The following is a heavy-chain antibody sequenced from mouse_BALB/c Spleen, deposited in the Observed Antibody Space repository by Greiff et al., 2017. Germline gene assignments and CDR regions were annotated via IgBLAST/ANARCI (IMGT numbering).Heavy chain of an antibody. J-gene: IGHJ3*01. CDR3: ASSIYDACGGFAY. V-gene: IGHV5-4*02. CDR2: ISDGGSYT. Sequence: EVKLEESGGGLVKPGGSLKLSCAASGFTFSDYYMYWVRQTPEKRLEWVATISDGGSYTYYPDSVKGRFTISRDNAKNNLYLQMSSLKSEDTAMYYCASSIYDACGGFAYWGQGTLVTVSA. CDR1: GFTFSDYY. D-gene: IGHD2-3*01.